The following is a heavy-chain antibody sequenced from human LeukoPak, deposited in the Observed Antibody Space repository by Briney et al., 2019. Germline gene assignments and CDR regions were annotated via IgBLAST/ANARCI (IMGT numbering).Heavy chain of an antibody. Sequence: SHTLSLPCTVSVGPISSDDYYWRSIRQHPGKVLEWIGYIYYSGSTYYNPSLKSRVTISVDTSKNQFSLKLSSVTAADTAVYYCARDYLSRGSTPWGQGTLVTVSS. V-gene: IGHV4-31*03. CDR2: IYYSGST. CDR3: ARDYLSRGSTP. J-gene: IGHJ5*02. CDR1: VGPISSDDYY. D-gene: IGHD3-10*01.